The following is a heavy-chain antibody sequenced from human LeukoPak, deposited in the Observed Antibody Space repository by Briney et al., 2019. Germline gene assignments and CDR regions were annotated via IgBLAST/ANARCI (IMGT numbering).Heavy chain of an antibody. Sequence: GGSLRLSCAASGFTFNNYAMSWVRHTPGEGLEWVAAISDSGGTTYYADSVKGRFTISRDNAKNSLYLQMNSLRDEDTAVYFCARDRWDLFDYWGQGTLVTVSS. D-gene: IGHD1-26*01. CDR1: GFTFNNYA. CDR3: ARDRWDLFDY. CDR2: ISDSGGTT. J-gene: IGHJ4*02. V-gene: IGHV3-23*01.